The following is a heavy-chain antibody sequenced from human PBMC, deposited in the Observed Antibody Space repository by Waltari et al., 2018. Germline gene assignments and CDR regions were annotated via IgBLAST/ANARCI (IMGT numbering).Heavy chain of an antibody. CDR2: IIPIFGTA. Sequence: QVQLVQSGAEVKKPGSSVKVSCKASGGTFSSYAISWVRQAPGQGLEWMGGIIPIFGTANYAQKFQGRVTITTDESTSTAYMELSSLRSEDTAVYYCAREPTVEMATMYAFDIWGQGTMVTVSS. D-gene: IGHD5-12*01. CDR1: GGTFSSYA. CDR3: AREPTVEMATMYAFDI. V-gene: IGHV1-69*05. J-gene: IGHJ3*02.